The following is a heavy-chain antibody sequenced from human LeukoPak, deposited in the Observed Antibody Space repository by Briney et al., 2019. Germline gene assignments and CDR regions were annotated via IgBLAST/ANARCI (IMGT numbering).Heavy chain of an antibody. CDR1: GFTFSSYG. Sequence: GGSLRLSCAASGFTFSSYGMSWVRQAPGKGLEWVSGISSGGTTTYYADSVKGRFTISRDNSKNTLYLQMNSLRAEATALYYCAKRHSSGWYYFDYWGRGTLVTVSS. V-gene: IGHV3-23*01. CDR2: ISSGGTTT. D-gene: IGHD6-19*01. CDR3: AKRHSSGWYYFDY. J-gene: IGHJ4*02.